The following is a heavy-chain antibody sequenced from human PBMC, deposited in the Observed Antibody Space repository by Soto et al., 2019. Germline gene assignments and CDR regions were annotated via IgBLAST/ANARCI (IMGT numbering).Heavy chain of an antibody. J-gene: IGHJ5*02. CDR2: ISYDGSKK. Sequence: GSLRGAGSASGCTFSSYAMHGVRQAPGKGLEWVALISYDGSKKYYADSVKGRFTISRDNSKNTLYLQMNSLRAEDTAVYFCERDRQIYGGTNWFDPWGQGTPVTVYS. CDR3: ERDRQIYGGTNWFDP. V-gene: IGHV3-30-3*01. CDR1: GCTFSSYA. D-gene: IGHD4-17*01.